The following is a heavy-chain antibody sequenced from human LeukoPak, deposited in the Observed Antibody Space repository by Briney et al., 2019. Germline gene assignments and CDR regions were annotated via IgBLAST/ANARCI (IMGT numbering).Heavy chain of an antibody. J-gene: IGHJ6*03. CDR3: ARVAAAGFVDYMDV. CDR1: GYTFTGYY. CDR2: INPNSGGT. D-gene: IGHD6-13*01. Sequence: ASVKVSCKASGYTFTGYYMHWVRQAPGQGLEWMGWINPNSGGTNYAQKFQGRVTMTRDTSISTAYMELSRLRSDDTAVYYCARVAAAGFVDYMDVWGKGTTVTVSS. V-gene: IGHV1-2*02.